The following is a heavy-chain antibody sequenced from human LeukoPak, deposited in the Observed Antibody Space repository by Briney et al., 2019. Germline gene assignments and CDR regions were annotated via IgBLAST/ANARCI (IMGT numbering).Heavy chain of an antibody. CDR1: GGSFSGYY. Sequence: SETLSLTCAVYGGSFSGYYWSWIRQPPGRGLEWIGEINHSGSTNYNPSLKSRVTISVDTSKNQFSLKLSSVTAADTAVYYCARRGSWYYYYMDVWGKGTTVTIS. V-gene: IGHV4-34*01. CDR2: INHSGST. J-gene: IGHJ6*03. CDR3: ARRGSWYYYYMDV. D-gene: IGHD6-13*01.